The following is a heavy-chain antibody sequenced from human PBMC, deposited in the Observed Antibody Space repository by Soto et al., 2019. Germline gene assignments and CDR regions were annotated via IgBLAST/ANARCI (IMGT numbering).Heavy chain of an antibody. Sequence: QVQLQESGPGLVKPSQTLSLTCTVSGGSISSGDYYWSWIRQPPGKGLEWIGYIYYSGSTYYNPSPKCRFTISVDTSKNQFSLKLSSVTAADTAVYYCAREGGDSSGHNWFDPWGQGTLVTVSS. CDR3: AREGGDSSGHNWFDP. D-gene: IGHD3-22*01. V-gene: IGHV4-30-4*01. J-gene: IGHJ5*02. CDR2: IYYSGST. CDR1: GGSISSGDYY.